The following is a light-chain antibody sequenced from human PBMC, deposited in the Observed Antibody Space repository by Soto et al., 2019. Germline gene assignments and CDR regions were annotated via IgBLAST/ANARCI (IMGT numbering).Light chain of an antibody. J-gene: IGKJ3*01. CDR3: QQYNTWPFA. CDR1: QSIGST. Sequence: EIVMTQSPATLSVSPGERATLSCRASQSIGSTLAWYQQKPGQAPRLLIYDASTRATGIPLRFSGSGSGTEFTLTINSLQSEDFTVYYCQQYNTWPFAFGPGTKVEIK. CDR2: DAS. V-gene: IGKV3-15*01.